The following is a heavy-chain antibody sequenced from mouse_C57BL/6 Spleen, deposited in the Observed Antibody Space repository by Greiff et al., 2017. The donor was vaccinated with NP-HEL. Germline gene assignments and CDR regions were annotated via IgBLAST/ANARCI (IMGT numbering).Heavy chain of an antibody. D-gene: IGHD2-4*01. CDR2: IYPGDGDT. J-gene: IGHJ3*01. CDR3: ASLDYDMFAY. Sequence: VQLQQSGPELVKPGASVKISCKASGYAFSSSWMNWVKQRPGKGLEWIGRIYPGDGDTNYNGKFKGKATLTADKSSSTAYMQLSSLTSEDAAVYFWASLDYDMFAYWGQGTLVTVSA. V-gene: IGHV1-82*01. CDR1: GYAFSSSW.